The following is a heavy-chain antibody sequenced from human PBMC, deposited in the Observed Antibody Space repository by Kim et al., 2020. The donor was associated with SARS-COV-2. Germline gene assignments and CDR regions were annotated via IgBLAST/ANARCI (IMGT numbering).Heavy chain of an antibody. CDR1: GFTFSNAW. D-gene: IGHD2-21*01. J-gene: IGHJ6*02. Sequence: GGSLRLSCAASGFTFSNAWMNWVCQAPGKGLEWVARIKSKTNGGTTGHGAPVKGRFTISRDDSKNTLYLQMNSLKTEDTAMYYCTSDLGDYGGCNCYSRVWGGDTTVAVSS. CDR3: TSDLGDYGGCNCYSRV. CDR2: IKSKTNGGTT. V-gene: IGHV3-15*01.